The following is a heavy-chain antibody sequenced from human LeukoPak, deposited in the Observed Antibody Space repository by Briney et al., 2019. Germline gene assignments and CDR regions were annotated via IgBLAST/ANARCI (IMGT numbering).Heavy chain of an antibody. Sequence: GASVKVSCKASGYTFTSYYMHWVRQAPGQGLEWMGLINPNSGNTGYAQKFQGRVTMTRNTSISTAYMELSSLRSEDTAVYYCARGGSVVMRDRGDNWFDPWGQGTLVTVSS. D-gene: IGHD3-10*01. CDR3: ARGGSVVMRDRGDNWFDP. J-gene: IGHJ5*02. CDR2: INPNSGNT. CDR1: GYTFTSYY. V-gene: IGHV1-8*01.